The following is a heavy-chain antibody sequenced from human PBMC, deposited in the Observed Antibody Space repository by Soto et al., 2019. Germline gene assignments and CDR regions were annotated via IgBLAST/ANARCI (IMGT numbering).Heavy chain of an antibody. CDR1: GYTFTSYG. D-gene: IGHD2-2*01. CDR2: ISAYNGNT. V-gene: IGHV1-18*01. J-gene: IGHJ6*03. CDR3: ARCFLNIVVVPAAMIDPNYYMDV. Sequence: ASVKVSCKASGYTFTSYGISWVRQAPGQGLEWMGWISAYNGNTNYAQKLQGRVTMTTDTSTSTAYMGLRSLRSDDTAVYYCARCFLNIVVVPAAMIDPNYYMDVWGKGTTVTVSS.